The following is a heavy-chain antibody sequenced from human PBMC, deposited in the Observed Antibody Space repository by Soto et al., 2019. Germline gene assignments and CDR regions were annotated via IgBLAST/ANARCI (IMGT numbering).Heavy chain of an antibody. V-gene: IGHV4-30-4*01. CDR1: GGSISSGDYY. CDR2: IYYSGST. J-gene: IGHJ3*02. Sequence: QVQLQESGPGLVKPSQTLSLTCTVSGGSISSGDYYWSWIRQPPGKGLEWIGYIYYSGSTYYNPSLKSRVTISVDTSKNQFSLKLSSVTAADTAVYYCARVEGMVVAATREDAFDIWGQGTMVTVSS. D-gene: IGHD2-15*01. CDR3: ARVEGMVVAATREDAFDI.